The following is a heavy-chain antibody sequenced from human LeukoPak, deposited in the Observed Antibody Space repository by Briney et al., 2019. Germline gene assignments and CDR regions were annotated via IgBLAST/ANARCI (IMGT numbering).Heavy chain of an antibody. J-gene: IGHJ4*02. D-gene: IGHD4-17*01. V-gene: IGHV3-72*01. CDR3: ARSGVPSTGTFPVCFDY. CDR2: SRNKGNSYTT. CDR1: GFTFSDHY. Sequence: PGGSLRLSCAASGFTFSDHYMDWVRQAPGKGLVWVARSRNKGNSYTTEYAASVKGRFTISRDASKNSLYLQMNSLQTEDTAVYYCARSGVPSTGTFPVCFDYWGQGTLVTVSS.